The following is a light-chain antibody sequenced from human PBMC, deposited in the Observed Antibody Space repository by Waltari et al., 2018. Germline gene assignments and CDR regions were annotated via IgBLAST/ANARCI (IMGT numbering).Light chain of an antibody. J-gene: IGKJ1*01. V-gene: IGKV1-39*01. CDR1: QSISSH. Sequence: DIQLTQSPSSLSASLGDRVTITCRASQSISSHLDCYQQKPGKPPKLLIYAAFKLHGGLPTRFSGRCSTTVFILISSSQQPEYVANYCCEQTYSSTFGQGTKLDI. CDR3: EQTYSST. CDR2: AAF.